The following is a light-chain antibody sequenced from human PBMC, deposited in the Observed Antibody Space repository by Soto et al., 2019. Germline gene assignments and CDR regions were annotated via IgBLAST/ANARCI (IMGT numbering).Light chain of an antibody. J-gene: IGKJ4*01. Sequence: EIVLTQSPGTLSLSPGERATLSCRASQSVSSSFLAWYQQKPGQAPRLLIYGASSRATGIPDRFSGSGSGTDFTLSISGLEPEDLAVYYCQQYENSPLTFGGGTKVEIK. V-gene: IGKV3-20*01. CDR3: QQYENSPLT. CDR2: GAS. CDR1: QSVSSSF.